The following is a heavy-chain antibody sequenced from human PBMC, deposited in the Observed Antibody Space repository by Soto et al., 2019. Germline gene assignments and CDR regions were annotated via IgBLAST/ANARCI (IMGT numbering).Heavy chain of an antibody. V-gene: IGHV3-13*01. Sequence: GGSLRLSCAASGFTFSSYDMHWVRQAPGKGLEWVSAIGTAGDTYYPGSVKGRFTISRENAKNSLYLQMNSLRAEDTAVYYCARDRGIAVAGPLGYYGMDVWGQGTTVTVSS. J-gene: IGHJ6*02. CDR1: GFTFSSYD. D-gene: IGHD6-19*01. CDR2: IGTAGDT. CDR3: ARDRGIAVAGPLGYYGMDV.